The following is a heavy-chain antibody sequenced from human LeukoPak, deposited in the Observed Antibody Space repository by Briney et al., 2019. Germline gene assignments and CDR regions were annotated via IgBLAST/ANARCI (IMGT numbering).Heavy chain of an antibody. J-gene: IGHJ4*02. D-gene: IGHD3-16*01. CDR3: AKRGEDPVDLDY. Sequence: GSLRLSCAASGFTFSSYALSWVRQAPGKGLEWVSAISGSGGSTYYADSVRGRFTVSRDNSKNTLYLQMNGLRAEDTAVYYCAKRGEDPVDLDYWGQGTLVTVSS. CDR1: GFTFSSYA. CDR2: ISGSGGST. V-gene: IGHV3-23*01.